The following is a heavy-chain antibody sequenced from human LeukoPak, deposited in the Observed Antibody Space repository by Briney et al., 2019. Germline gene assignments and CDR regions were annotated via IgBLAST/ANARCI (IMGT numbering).Heavy chain of an antibody. D-gene: IGHD6-13*01. J-gene: IGHJ4*02. Sequence: SQTLSLTCTVSGGSVSSGDYYWSWIRQPPGKGLEWIGYIYYSGSTYYNPSLKSRVTISVDTSKNQFSLKLSSVTAADTAVYYCAREGEIAAAGTFRHWGQGTLVTVSS. CDR2: IYYSGST. CDR3: AREGEIAAAGTFRH. V-gene: IGHV4-30-4*08. CDR1: GGSVSSGDYY.